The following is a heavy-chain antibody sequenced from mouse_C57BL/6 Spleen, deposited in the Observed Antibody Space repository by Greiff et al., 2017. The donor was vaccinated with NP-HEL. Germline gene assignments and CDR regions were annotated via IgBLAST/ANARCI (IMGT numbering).Heavy chain of an antibody. CDR3: ARSGGNYVWAMDY. CDR2: INPSTGGT. CDR1: GYSFTGYY. Sequence: VQLQHSGPELVKPGASVKISCKASGYSFTGYYMNWVKQSPEKSLEWIGEINPSTGGTTYNQKFKAKATLTVDKSSSTAYMQLKSLTSEDSAVYYCARSGGNYVWAMDYWGQGTSVTVSS. D-gene: IGHD2-1*01. J-gene: IGHJ4*01. V-gene: IGHV1-42*01.